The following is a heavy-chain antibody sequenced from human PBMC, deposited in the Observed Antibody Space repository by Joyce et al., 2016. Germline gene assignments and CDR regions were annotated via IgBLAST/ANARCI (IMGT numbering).Heavy chain of an antibody. D-gene: IGHD4-23*01. Sequence: QVQLQESGPGLVKPSQTLSLTCTVSGGSVSNDSSYWSWIRQPAGKGLEWIGRIYTRGSTNYNPSLNSRVTMSVDKSKNQFSLKLSSVTAADTAVYYCARLSVLYYSNYGGNSGDALTYWYFDLWGRGTQVTVSS. J-gene: IGHJ2*01. CDR2: IYTRGST. V-gene: IGHV4-61*02. CDR1: GGSVSNDSSY. CDR3: ARLSVLYYSNYGGNSGDALTYWYFDL.